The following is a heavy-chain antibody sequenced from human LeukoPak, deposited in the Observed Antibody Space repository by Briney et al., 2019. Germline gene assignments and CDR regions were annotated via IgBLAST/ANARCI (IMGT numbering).Heavy chain of an antibody. Sequence: SVKVSCKPSGGTFRSYGLNWVRQAPGHGLEWMGGFIPILGTAKYAQKLQGRVTITADESTSTGYMELSSLRYEDTAVYYCARGLYCSSSTSCYDYGMDVWGQGTTVTVSS. CDR1: GGTFRSYG. CDR2: FIPILGTA. CDR3: ARGLYCSSSTSCYDYGMDV. J-gene: IGHJ6*02. D-gene: IGHD2-2*01. V-gene: IGHV1-69*01.